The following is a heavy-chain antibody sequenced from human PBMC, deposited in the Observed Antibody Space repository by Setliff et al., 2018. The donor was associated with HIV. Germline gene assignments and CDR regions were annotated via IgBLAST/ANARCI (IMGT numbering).Heavy chain of an antibody. CDR3: ARAGGGATDQAFDI. Sequence: ASVKVSCKAFGYTFTSYFLHWVRQAPRQGLEWLGIIDPNGGATNNAQKVQGRLTVTTDTSTGTLYMELSNLRSDDSAVYYCARAGGGATDQAFDIWGQGTMVTVSS. J-gene: IGHJ3*02. CDR1: GYTFTSYF. V-gene: IGHV1-46*01. CDR2: IDPNGGAT. D-gene: IGHD2-2*01.